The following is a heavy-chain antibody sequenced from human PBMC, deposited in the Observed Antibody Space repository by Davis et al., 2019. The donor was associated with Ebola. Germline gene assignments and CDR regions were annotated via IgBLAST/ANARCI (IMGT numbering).Heavy chain of an antibody. CDR3: ARETPTVVTSNFDY. Sequence: GESLKISCAASGFTFSSYWMSWVRQAPGKGLEWVANIKQDGSEKYYVDSVKGRFTISRDNAKNSLYLQMNSLRAEDTAVYYCARETPTVVTSNFDYWGQGTLVTVSS. CDR2: IKQDGSEK. J-gene: IGHJ4*02. D-gene: IGHD4-23*01. CDR1: GFTFSSYW. V-gene: IGHV3-7*01.